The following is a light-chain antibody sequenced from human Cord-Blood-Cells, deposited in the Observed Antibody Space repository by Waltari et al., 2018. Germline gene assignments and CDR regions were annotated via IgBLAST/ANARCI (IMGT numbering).Light chain of an antibody. CDR2: DAS. J-gene: IGKJ4*01. CDR3: QPRSNWRLT. Sequence: EIVFTQSPATLSLSPGERATLSCRASQSVSSYLAWYQQKPGQAPRLLIYDASNRATGIPARFIGIGSGTDVTRTISCQEPDDCAVYYCQPRSNWRLTFGGCTKVEIK. V-gene: IGKV3-11*01. CDR1: QSVSSY.